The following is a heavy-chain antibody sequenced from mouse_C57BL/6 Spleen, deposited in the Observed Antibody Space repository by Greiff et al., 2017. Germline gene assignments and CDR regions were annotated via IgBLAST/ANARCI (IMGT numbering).Heavy chain of an antibody. Sequence: QVQLQQSGPELVKPGASVKISCKASGYAFSSSWMNWVKQRPGKGLEWIGRIYPGDGDTNCNGKFKGKATLTADKSSSTAYMQLSILTSEDSAVYFCARFYSKEYFYVWGTGTTVTVSS. CDR2: IYPGDGDT. D-gene: IGHD2-5*01. CDR3: ARFYSKEYFYV. V-gene: IGHV1-82*01. J-gene: IGHJ1*03. CDR1: GYAFSSSW.